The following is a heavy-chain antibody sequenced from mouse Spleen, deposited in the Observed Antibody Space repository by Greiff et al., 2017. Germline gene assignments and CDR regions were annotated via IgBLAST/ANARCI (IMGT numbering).Heavy chain of an antibody. CDR1: GFTFSSYA. J-gene: IGHJ4*01. Sequence: EVMLVESGGGLVKPGGSLKLSCAASGFTFSSYAMSWVRQTPEKRLEWVATISSGGSYTYYPDSVKGRFTISRDNAKNTLYLQMSSLRSEDTAMYYWARAEACYGNREAMDYWGQGTSVTVSS. D-gene: IGHD2-10*01. V-gene: IGHV5-9-1*01. CDR2: ISSGGSYT. CDR3: ARAEACYGNREAMDY.